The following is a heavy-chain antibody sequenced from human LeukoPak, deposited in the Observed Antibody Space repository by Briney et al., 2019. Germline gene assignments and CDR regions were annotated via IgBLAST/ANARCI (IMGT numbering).Heavy chain of an antibody. J-gene: IGHJ4*02. V-gene: IGHV5-51*01. CDR1: GNSFTNYW. CDR3: ARQVPVAGSYYFDS. D-gene: IGHD6-19*01. Sequence: GESLKISCKGSGNSFTNYWIGWVRQMPGKGLEWMGIIYPGDSDTRYSPSFQGQVTISADKSISTAYLQWSSLKASDTAMYYCARQVPVAGSYYFDSWGQGTLVTVSS. CDR2: IYPGDSDT.